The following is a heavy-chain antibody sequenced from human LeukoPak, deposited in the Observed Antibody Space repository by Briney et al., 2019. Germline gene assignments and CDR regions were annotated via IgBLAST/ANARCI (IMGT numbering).Heavy chain of an antibody. V-gene: IGHV3-30*02. J-gene: IGHJ6*02. CDR2: IRYDGSNK. Sequence: QTGGSLRLSCAASGFTFSSYGMHWVRQAPGKGLEWVAFIRYDGSNKYYADSVKGRFTISRDNSKNTLYLQMNSLRAEDTAVYYCANRLEQWLVGGYYGMDVWGQGTTVTVSS. D-gene: IGHD6-19*01. CDR1: GFTFSSYG. CDR3: ANRLEQWLVGGYYGMDV.